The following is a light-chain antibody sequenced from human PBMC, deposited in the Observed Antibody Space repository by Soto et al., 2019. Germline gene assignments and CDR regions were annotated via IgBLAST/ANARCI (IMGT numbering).Light chain of an antibody. CDR3: QQYKSSILT. J-gene: IGKJ3*01. CDR2: RAS. V-gene: IGKV1-5*03. Sequence: DIQMTQSPSTLSASVGDRVTITCRASQSISSWLAWYQQKPGKAPKLLIYRASNLESGVPSRFTGSGSGTEFTLTISSLQPDDFAIYYCQQYKSSILTFGPGTKVDIK. CDR1: QSISSW.